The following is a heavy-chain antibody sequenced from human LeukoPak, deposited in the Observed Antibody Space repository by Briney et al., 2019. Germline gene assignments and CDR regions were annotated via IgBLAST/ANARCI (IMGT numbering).Heavy chain of an antibody. Sequence: SETLSLTCTVSGGSISSHYWSWIRQPPGKGLEWVGYVYYSGTTNYNPSLKSRVTISVDTSKNQFSLKLSSVTAADTAVYYCARGVYIAAAQYGYWGQGTLVTVSS. CDR1: GGSISSHY. J-gene: IGHJ4*02. CDR3: ARGVYIAAAQYGY. D-gene: IGHD6-13*01. V-gene: IGHV4-59*11. CDR2: VYYSGTT.